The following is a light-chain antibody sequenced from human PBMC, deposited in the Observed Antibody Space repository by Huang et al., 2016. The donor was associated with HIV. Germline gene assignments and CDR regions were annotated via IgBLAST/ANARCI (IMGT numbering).Light chain of an antibody. Sequence: DILMTQSPASLSASVGDRVTITCQSSQSISSNLNWYQQKSGQPPTLLIYAASTLQSEVASRFSGRGSGTDFTLTISRRQPEDFETYSCQQSHNIPTFGHGTVLEVK. J-gene: IGKJ2*01. V-gene: IGKV1-39*01. CDR2: AAS. CDR3: QQSHNIPT. CDR1: QSISSN.